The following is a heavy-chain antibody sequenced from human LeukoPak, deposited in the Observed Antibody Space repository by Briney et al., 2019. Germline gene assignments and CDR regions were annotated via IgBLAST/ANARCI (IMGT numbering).Heavy chain of an antibody. V-gene: IGHV4-38-2*01. Sequence: PGGSLRLSCAASGFTFSSYSMNWVRQPPGKGLEWIGSIYYSGSTYYNPSLKSRVTISVDTSKNQFSLELSSVTAADTAVYYCARGPRFGELLWHWFDPWGQGTLVTVSS. J-gene: IGHJ5*02. CDR2: IYYSGST. CDR1: GFTFSSYS. D-gene: IGHD3-10*01. CDR3: ARGPRFGELLWHWFDP.